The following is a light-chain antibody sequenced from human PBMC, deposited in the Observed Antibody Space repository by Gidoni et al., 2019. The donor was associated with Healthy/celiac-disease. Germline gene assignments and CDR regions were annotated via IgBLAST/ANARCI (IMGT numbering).Light chain of an antibody. CDR1: QSVSSY. Sequence: DIVLTQSPATLSLSPGERATLSCRASQSVSSYLAWYQQKPGQAPRLLIYDASNRATGIPARFSGSGSGTDFTLTISSLEPEDFAVYYCQQRINWPFTFGPGTKVDIK. CDR2: DAS. J-gene: IGKJ3*01. V-gene: IGKV3-11*01. CDR3: QQRINWPFT.